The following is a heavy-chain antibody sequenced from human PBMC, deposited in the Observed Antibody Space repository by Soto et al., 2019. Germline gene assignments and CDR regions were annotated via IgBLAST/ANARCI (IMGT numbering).Heavy chain of an antibody. CDR2: IIPIFGTA. CDR3: AGVVTVVKSFHYWYFDL. J-gene: IGHJ2*01. V-gene: IGHV1-69*05. Sequence: QVQLVQSGAEVKKPGSSVKVSCKASGGTFSSYAISWVRQAPGQGLEWMGGIIPIFGTANYAQKFQGRVTITTDESTSTAYREMSSLRSEDTAVYYCAGVVTVVKSFHYWYFDLWGRGTLVTVSS. D-gene: IGHD2-15*01. CDR1: GGTFSSYA.